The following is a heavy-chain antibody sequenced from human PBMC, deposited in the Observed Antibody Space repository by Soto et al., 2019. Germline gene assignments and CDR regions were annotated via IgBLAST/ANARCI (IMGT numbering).Heavy chain of an antibody. CDR2: ITINGNT. V-gene: IGHV4-4*07. J-gene: IGHJ1*01. Sequence: SETLSLTCRVSGAYISYFSWSWIRQPAGKGLEWIGRITINGNTQKNPSFKSRVTMSIDTSRNHFSPNLQSATAADTALYYCARETGENWTYEAHWGPGTLVTVSS. CDR3: ARETGENWTYEAH. CDR1: GAYISYFS. D-gene: IGHD1-7*01.